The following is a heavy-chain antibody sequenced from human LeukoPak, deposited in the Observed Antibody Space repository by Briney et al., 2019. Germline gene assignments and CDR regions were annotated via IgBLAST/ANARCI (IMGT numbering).Heavy chain of an antibody. V-gene: IGHV3-23*01. CDR3: ARASSGWYNWFDP. D-gene: IGHD6-19*01. Sequence: TGGSLRLSCAASGFTFSSYAMSWVRQAPGKGLEWVSAISGSGGSTYYADSVKGRFTISRDNSKNTLYLQMNSLRAEDTGVYYCARASSGWYNWFDPWGQGTLVTVSS. J-gene: IGHJ5*02. CDR2: ISGSGGST. CDR1: GFTFSSYA.